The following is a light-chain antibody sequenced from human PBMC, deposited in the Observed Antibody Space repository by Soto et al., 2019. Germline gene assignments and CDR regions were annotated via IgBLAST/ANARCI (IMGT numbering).Light chain of an antibody. CDR1: SSDVGGYNY. J-gene: IGLJ1*01. CDR2: DVS. CDR3: SSYTSSSTPYV. V-gene: IGLV2-14*01. Sequence: QSVLTQPASVSGSPGQSITISCTGTSSDVGGYNYVSWYQQHPGKAPKLMIYDVSNRPSGVSNRFSGSKSGNTASLTISGLHVEEEADYYCSSYTSSSTPYVFGPGTKLTVL.